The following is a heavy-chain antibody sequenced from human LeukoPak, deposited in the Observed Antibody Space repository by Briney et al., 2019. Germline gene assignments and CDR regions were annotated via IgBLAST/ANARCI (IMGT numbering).Heavy chain of an antibody. Sequence: SQTLSLTCDISGDSVSSDNGAWNWIRQSPSRGLEWLGRTFYRSRWYRQYATSVKGRITIDPDTSKNQFSLHLTSMTPEDTAVYYCASGAPPDFWGQGILVTVSS. CDR3: ASGAPPDF. D-gene: IGHD7-27*01. CDR2: TFYRSRWYR. CDR1: GDSVSSDNGA. V-gene: IGHV6-1*01. J-gene: IGHJ4*02.